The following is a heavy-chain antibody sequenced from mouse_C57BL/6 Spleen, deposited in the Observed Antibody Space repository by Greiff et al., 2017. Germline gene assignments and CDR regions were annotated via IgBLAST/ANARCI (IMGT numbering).Heavy chain of an antibody. CDR3: ARASKGGYFDY. CDR2: ISYDGSN. J-gene: IGHJ2*01. Sequence: EVKLQESGPGLVKPSQSLSLTCSVTGYSITSGYYWNWIRQFPGNKLEWMGYISYDGSNNYNPSLKNRISITRDTSKNQFFLKLNSVTTEDTATYYCARASKGGYFDYWGQGTTLTVSS. CDR1: GYSITSGYY. D-gene: IGHD6-1*01. V-gene: IGHV3-6*01.